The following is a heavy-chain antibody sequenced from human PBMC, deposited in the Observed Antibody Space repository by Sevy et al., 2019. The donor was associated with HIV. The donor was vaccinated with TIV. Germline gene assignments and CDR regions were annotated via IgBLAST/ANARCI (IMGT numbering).Heavy chain of an antibody. J-gene: IGHJ4*02. CDR3: VRLVTAVVYYFDY. V-gene: IGHV4-38-2*02. CDR1: GYSISSGYY. D-gene: IGHD5-18*01. CDR2: FYLGGST. Sequence: SETLSLTCTVSGYSISSGYYWGWIRQSPGKGLEWIGSFYLGGSTYYNPSLKSRVTISPDSSKDQFSLRLNSVTAADTAVYFCVRLVTAVVYYFDYWGQGTLVTVSS.